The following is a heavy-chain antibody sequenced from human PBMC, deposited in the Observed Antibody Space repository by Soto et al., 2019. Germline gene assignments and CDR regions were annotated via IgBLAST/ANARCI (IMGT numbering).Heavy chain of an antibody. V-gene: IGHV3-30-3*01. J-gene: IGHJ6*02. CDR3: ARGGITMIVVVITPYGMDV. CDR1: GFTFSSYA. CDR2: ISYDGSNK. D-gene: IGHD3-22*01. Sequence: GASLRLSCAAYGFTFSSYAMHWVRQAPGKGLEWVAVISYDGSNKYYADSVKGRFTISRDNSKNTLYLQMNSLRAEDTAVYYCARGGITMIVVVITPYGMDVWGQGTTVTVSS.